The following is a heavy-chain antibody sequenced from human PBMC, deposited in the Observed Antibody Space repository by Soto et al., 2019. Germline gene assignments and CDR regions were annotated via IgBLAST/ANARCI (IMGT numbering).Heavy chain of an antibody. D-gene: IGHD6-19*01. V-gene: IGHV1-3*01. Sequence: ASVKVSCKASGYTFTSYAMHWVRQAPGQRLEWMGWINAGNGNTKYSQKFQGRVTITRDTSASTAYMELSSLRSEDTAVYYCARVSSSGWYYYFDYWGQGTLVTVSS. CDR3: ARVSSSGWYYYFDY. CDR1: GYTFTSYA. CDR2: INAGNGNT. J-gene: IGHJ4*02.